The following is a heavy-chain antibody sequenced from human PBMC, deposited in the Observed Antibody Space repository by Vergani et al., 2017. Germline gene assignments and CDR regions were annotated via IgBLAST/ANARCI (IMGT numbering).Heavy chain of an antibody. CDR2: ISSSSSTI. D-gene: IGHD2/OR15-2a*01. CDR1: GFTFSSYS. CDR3: ARAQYDTWDV. V-gene: IGHV3-48*01. J-gene: IGHJ6*04. Sequence: EVQLVESGGGLVQPGGSLRLSCAASGFTFSSYSMNWVRQAPGKGLELVSYISSSSSTIYYADSVKGRFTISRDNAKNSLYLQMNSLRAEDTAVYYCARAQYDTWDVWGKGTTVTVSS.